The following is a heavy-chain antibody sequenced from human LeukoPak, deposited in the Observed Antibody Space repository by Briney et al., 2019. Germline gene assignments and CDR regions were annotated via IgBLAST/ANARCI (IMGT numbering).Heavy chain of an antibody. V-gene: IGHV1-3*01. CDR2: INAGNGNT. CDR3: ARDDNGDSTTWFDY. D-gene: IGHD4-17*01. Sequence: GASVKVSCKASGYTFTSYTIHWVRQAPGQGLEWMGWINAGNGNTKYSQKFQGRVTITRDTSASTVYMELSSLRSEDTTVYYCARDDNGDSTTWFDYWGQGTLVTVSS. CDR1: GYTFTSYT. J-gene: IGHJ4*02.